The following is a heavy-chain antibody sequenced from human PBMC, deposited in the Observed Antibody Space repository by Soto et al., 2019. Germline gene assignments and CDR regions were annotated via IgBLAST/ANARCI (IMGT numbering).Heavy chain of an antibody. D-gene: IGHD3-9*01. CDR3: AKDGVDYDILTGYYKGAYYFDY. J-gene: IGHJ4*02. CDR1: GFTFSSYA. Sequence: EVPLLESGGGLVQPGGSLRLSCAASGFTFSSYAMSWVRQAPGKGLNWVSAISGSGTSTYYADSVKGRFTISRDNSKNTLYLQMNSLRAEDTAVYYCAKDGVDYDILTGYYKGAYYFDYWGQGTLVTVSS. V-gene: IGHV3-23*01. CDR2: ISGSGTST.